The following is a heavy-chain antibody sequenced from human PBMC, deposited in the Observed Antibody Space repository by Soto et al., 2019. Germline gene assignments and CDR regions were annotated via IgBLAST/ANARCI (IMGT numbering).Heavy chain of an antibody. Sequence: GGSLRLSCAASGFTFSSYGMHWVRQAPGKGLEWVAVISYDGSNKYYADSVKGRFTISRDNSKNTLYPQMNSLRAEDTAVYYCAKDRRYFDWSPLDYWGQGTLVTVSS. CDR2: ISYDGSNK. D-gene: IGHD3-9*01. CDR1: GFTFSSYG. V-gene: IGHV3-30*18. J-gene: IGHJ4*02. CDR3: AKDRRYFDWSPLDY.